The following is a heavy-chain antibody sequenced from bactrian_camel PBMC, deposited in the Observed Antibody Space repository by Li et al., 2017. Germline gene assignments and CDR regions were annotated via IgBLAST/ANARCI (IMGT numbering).Heavy chain of an antibody. Sequence: HVQLVESGGGSVQAGGSLRLSCAAPGYIDSNYCMGWFRQAPGKQREGVAGIDRDGITSYADSVKGRFTISLDNAKNILYLQMDSLKPEDTAMYYCALDPVPKSLRRMSGGNCFAGTGYWGQGTQVTVSS. CDR3: ALDPVPKSLRRMSGGNCFAGTGY. J-gene: IGHJ6*01. V-gene: IGHV3S53*01. CDR2: IDRDGIT. CDR1: GYIDSNYC. D-gene: IGHD7*01.